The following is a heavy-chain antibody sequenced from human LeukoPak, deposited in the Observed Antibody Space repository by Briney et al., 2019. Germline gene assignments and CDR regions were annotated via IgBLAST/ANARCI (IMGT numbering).Heavy chain of an antibody. Sequence: GGSLRLSCAASGFTFSSYAMSWVRQAPGKGLVWVSRINSDGSSTSYADPVKGRFTISRDNAKNTLYLQMNSLRAEDTAVYYCARAQTGYPFDYWGQGTLVTVSS. CDR3: ARAQTGYPFDY. CDR2: INSDGSST. J-gene: IGHJ4*02. V-gene: IGHV3-74*01. D-gene: IGHD3-9*01. CDR1: GFTFSSYA.